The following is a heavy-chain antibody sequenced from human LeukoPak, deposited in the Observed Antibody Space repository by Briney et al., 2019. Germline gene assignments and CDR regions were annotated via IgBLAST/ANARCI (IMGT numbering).Heavy chain of an antibody. CDR3: ASSLYYYYYGMDV. J-gene: IGHJ6*02. CDR2: IIPIFGTA. CDR1: GGTFSSYA. V-gene: IGHV1-69*13. Sequence: VASVKVSCKASGGTFSSYAISWVRQAPGQGLEWMGGIIPIFGTANYAQKFQGRVTITAGESTSTAYMELSSLRSEDTAVYYCASSLYYYYYGMDVWGQGTTVTVSS.